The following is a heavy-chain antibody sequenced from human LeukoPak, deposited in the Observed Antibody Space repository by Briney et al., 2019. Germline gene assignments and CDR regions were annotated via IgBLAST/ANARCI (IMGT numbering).Heavy chain of an antibody. Sequence: GGSLRLSCAASGFSFSTYWMSWVRQAPGKGLESVANINQDGGEQHYVDSVRGRFTISRDNAKNSLYLQMNSLRAEDTAVYYCARVRYSSSWYYDMDVWGQGTTVTVSS. V-gene: IGHV3-7*04. D-gene: IGHD6-13*01. CDR1: GFSFSTYW. CDR2: INQDGGEQ. J-gene: IGHJ6*02. CDR3: ARVRYSSSWYYDMDV.